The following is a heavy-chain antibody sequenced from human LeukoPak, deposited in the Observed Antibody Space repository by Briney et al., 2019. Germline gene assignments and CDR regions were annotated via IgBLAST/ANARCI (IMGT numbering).Heavy chain of an antibody. CDR2: INHSGST. Sequence: SETLSLTCAVYGGSFSGYYWSWIRQPPGKGLEWIGEINHSGSTNYNPSLKSRVTISVDTSKNQFSLKLSSVTAADTAVYYCARGLGYYYYGKDVWGQGTTVTVSS. CDR1: GGSFSGYY. V-gene: IGHV4-34*01. J-gene: IGHJ6*02. CDR3: ARGLGYYYYGKDV.